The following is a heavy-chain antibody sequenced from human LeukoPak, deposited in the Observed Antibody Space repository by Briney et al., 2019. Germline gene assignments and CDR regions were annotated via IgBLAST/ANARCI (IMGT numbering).Heavy chain of an antibody. Sequence: GGSLRLSCAASGLTFSSYWMSWVRQAPGKGLEWVANIKQDGSEKYYVDSVKGRFTISRDNAKNSLYLQMNSLRAEDTAVYYCARDLVSSSGGSWGQGTLVTVSS. CDR1: GLTFSSYW. V-gene: IGHV3-7*01. CDR2: IKQDGSEK. J-gene: IGHJ4*02. D-gene: IGHD6-6*01. CDR3: ARDLVSSSGGS.